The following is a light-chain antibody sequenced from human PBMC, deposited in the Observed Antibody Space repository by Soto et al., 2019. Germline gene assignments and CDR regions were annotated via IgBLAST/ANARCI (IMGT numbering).Light chain of an antibody. Sequence: VLTQSPGALSLSPGERATLSCRASQSVSSSYLAWYQQKPGQAPRLLIYDASNRATDIPDRFSGSGSGTDFTLTISRLEPEDFAVYYCQQLSTYPLTFGGRTK. CDR3: QQLSTYPLT. CDR2: DAS. CDR1: QSVSSSY. V-gene: IGKV3-20*01. J-gene: IGKJ4*01.